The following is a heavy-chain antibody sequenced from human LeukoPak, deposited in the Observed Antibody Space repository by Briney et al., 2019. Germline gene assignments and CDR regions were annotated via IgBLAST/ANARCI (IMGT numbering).Heavy chain of an antibody. D-gene: IGHD4-17*01. V-gene: IGHV3-7*01. CDR2: IKQDGSEK. J-gene: IGHJ6*03. CDR1: AFTFSSYW. Sequence: GGSLRLSCAASAFTFSSYWMSWVRQAPGKGLEWVANIKQDGSEKYYVDSVKGRFTISRDNAQNSLYLQMNSLRAEDTAVYYCARVWDYAGYYYYYMDVWGKGTTVTVSS. CDR3: ARVWDYAGYYYYYMDV.